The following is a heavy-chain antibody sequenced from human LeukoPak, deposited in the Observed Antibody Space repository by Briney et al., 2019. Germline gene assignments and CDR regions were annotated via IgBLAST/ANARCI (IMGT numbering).Heavy chain of an antibody. V-gene: IGHV1-2*02. Sequence: GASVKVSCKASGYTFTCYYMHWVRQAPGQGLEWMGWINPNSGGTNYAQKFQGRVTMTRDTSISTAYMELSRLRSDDTAVYYCARDGPLYYYGMDVWGQGTTVTVSS. CDR3: ARDGPLYYYGMDV. CDR2: INPNSGGT. CDR1: GYTFTCYY. J-gene: IGHJ6*02.